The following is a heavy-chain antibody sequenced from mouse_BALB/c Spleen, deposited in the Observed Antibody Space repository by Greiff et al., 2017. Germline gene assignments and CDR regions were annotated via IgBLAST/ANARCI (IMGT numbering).Heavy chain of an antibody. CDR3: AEGTGIDY. J-gene: IGHJ2*01. CDR1: GFNFTDTY. D-gene: IGHD4-1*01. V-gene: IGHV14-3*02. CDR2: IDPANGNT. Sequence: VQLQQSGAELVKPGASVKLSCTASGFNFTDTYMHWVKQRPEQGLEWIGRIDPANGNTKYDPKFQGKATITADTSSNTAYLQLSSLTSEDTAVYYCAEGTGIDYWGQGTTLTVSA.